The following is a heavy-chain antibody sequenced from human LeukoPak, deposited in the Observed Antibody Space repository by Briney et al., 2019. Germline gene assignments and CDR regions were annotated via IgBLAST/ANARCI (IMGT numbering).Heavy chain of an antibody. V-gene: IGHV3-66*01. CDR2: IYSGGST. CDR3: ARAYSGYDCFDY. J-gene: IGHJ4*02. CDR1: GFTVSSNY. D-gene: IGHD5-12*01. Sequence: GGSLRLSCAASGFTVSSNYMSWFRQAPGKGLDWVSVIYSGGSTYYADSVKGRFTISRDNSKNTLYLQMNSLRAEDTAVYYCARAYSGYDCFDYWGQGTLVTVSS.